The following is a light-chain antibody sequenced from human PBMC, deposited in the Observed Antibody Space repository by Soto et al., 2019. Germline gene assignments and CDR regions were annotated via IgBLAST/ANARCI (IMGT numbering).Light chain of an antibody. V-gene: IGKV3-11*01. J-gene: IGKJ5*01. Sequence: IVLTQSPATLSLSPGERATLSCRASLSVGSSLAWYQQKPGQAPRLLIYDASNRATGIPVRFSGGGSGTDFTLTISSPEPEDFAVYYCQQRGNWPPAFGQGTRLEIK. CDR2: DAS. CDR3: QQRGNWPPA. CDR1: LSVGSS.